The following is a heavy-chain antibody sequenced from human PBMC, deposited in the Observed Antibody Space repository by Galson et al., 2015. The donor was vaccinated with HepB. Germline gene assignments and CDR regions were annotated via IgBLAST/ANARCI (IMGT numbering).Heavy chain of an antibody. V-gene: IGHV3-7*03. J-gene: IGHJ3*02. CDR2: IKQDGSEK. Sequence: SLRLSCAASGFTFSSYWMSWVRQAPGKGLEWVANIKQDGSEKYYVDSVKGRFTISRDNSKNTLYLQMNSLRAEDTAVYYCAKDLDHTAIVVITDAFDIWGQGTMVTVSS. CDR3: AKDLDHTAIVVITDAFDI. D-gene: IGHD3-22*01. CDR1: GFTFSSYW.